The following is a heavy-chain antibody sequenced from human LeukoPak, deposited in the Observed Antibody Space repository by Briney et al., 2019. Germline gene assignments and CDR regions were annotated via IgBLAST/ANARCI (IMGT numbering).Heavy chain of an antibody. Sequence: GASVKVSCKASGYTFTGYYMHRVRQAPGQGLEWMGWINPNSGGTNYAQKFQGWVTMTRDTSISTAYMELSRLRSDDTAVYYCAITLLWFGELSDWGQGTLVTVSS. V-gene: IGHV1-2*04. J-gene: IGHJ4*02. CDR1: GYTFTGYY. CDR2: INPNSGGT. D-gene: IGHD3-10*01. CDR3: AITLLWFGELSD.